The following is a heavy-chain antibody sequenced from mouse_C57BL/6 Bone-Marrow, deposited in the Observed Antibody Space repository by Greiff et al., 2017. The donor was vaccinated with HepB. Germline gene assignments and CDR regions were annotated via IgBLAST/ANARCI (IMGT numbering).Heavy chain of an antibody. J-gene: IGHJ4*01. V-gene: IGHV14-4*01. D-gene: IGHD1-1*01. Sequence: EVQLQQSGAELVRPGASVKLSCTASGFNIKDDYMHWVKQRPEQGLEWIGWIDPENGDTEYASKFQGKATITADTSSNTAYLQLSSLTSEDTAVYYCTPITTVGAMDYWGQGTSVTVSS. CDR1: GFNIKDDY. CDR3: TPITTVGAMDY. CDR2: IDPENGDT.